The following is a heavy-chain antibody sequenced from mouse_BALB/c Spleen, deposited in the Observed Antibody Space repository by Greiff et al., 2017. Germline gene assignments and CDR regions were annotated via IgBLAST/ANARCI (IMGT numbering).Heavy chain of an antibody. V-gene: IGHV5-6-5*01. CDR2: ISSGGST. Sequence: DVQLVESGGGLVKPGGSLKLSCAASGFTFSSYAMSWVRQTPEKRLEWVASISSGGSTYYPDSVKGRFTISRDNARNILYLQMSSLRSEDTAMYYCARGEAYYYGSSPLFAYWGQGTLVTVSA. CDR3: ARGEAYYYGSSPLFAY. J-gene: IGHJ3*01. D-gene: IGHD1-1*01. CDR1: GFTFSSYA.